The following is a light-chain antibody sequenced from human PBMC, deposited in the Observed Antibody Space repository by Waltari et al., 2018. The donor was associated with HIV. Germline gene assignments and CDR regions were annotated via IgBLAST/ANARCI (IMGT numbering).Light chain of an antibody. J-gene: IGLJ3*02. CDR1: SSNIGRSY. CDR2: GNK. CDR3: AAWNDSLGGRV. Sequence: QSVLTQPPSASATPGQRVTISCSGSSSNIGRSYIYWYQQLPGPAPKLLIYGNKQRATGVADQIAGSDTGTSASRAIRGLRAEDEADYYCAAWNDSLGGRVFGRGTKLTVL. V-gene: IGLV1-47*01.